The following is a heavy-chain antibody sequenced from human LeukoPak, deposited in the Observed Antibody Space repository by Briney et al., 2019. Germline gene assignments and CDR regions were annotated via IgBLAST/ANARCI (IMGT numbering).Heavy chain of an antibody. CDR1: GFTFSSYA. CDR3: VKEGIPGYSSSWYGVDY. D-gene: IGHD6-13*01. CDR2: ISSNGGST. V-gene: IGHV3-64D*06. Sequence: PGGSLRLSCSASGFTFSSYAMHWVRQAPGKGLEYFSAISSNGGSTYYADSVKGRFTISRDNSKNTLYLQMSSLRAEDTAVYYCVKEGIPGYSSSWYGVDYWGQGTLVTVSS. J-gene: IGHJ4*02.